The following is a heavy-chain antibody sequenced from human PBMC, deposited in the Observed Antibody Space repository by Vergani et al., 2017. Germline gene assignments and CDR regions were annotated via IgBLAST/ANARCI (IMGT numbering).Heavy chain of an antibody. CDR1: GGTFSSYA. D-gene: IGHD3-9*01. V-gene: IGHV1-69*01. CDR2: IIPIFGTA. CDR3: ARASYYDILTGYYPGDYYYYMDV. J-gene: IGHJ6*03. Sequence: QVQLVQSGAEVKKPGSSVKVSCKASGGTFSSYAISWVRQAPGQGLEWMGGIIPIFGTANYAQEFQGRVTITADESTSTAYMELSSLRSEDTAVYYCARASYYDILTGYYPGDYYYYMDVWGKGTTVTVSS.